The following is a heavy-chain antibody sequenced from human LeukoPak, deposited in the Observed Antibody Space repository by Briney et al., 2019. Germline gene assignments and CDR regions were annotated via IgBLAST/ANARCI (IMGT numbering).Heavy chain of an antibody. CDR3: ARDPRNVGLAP. CDR2: NNGDGSTT. V-gene: IGHV3-74*01. J-gene: IGHJ5*02. D-gene: IGHD2-15*01. Sequence: GGSLRLSCVASGFSPSGYWMYWVRQAPGKGLMYISRNNGDGSTTNYADVVKGRFTMSRDNVKNTLYLQMNSLRVEDTAVYYCARDPRNVGLAPWGQGTLVTVSS. CDR1: GFSPSGYW.